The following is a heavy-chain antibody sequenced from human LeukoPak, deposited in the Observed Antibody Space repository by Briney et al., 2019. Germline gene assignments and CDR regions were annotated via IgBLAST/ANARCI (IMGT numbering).Heavy chain of an antibody. D-gene: IGHD5-18*01. J-gene: IGHJ5*02. CDR1: GGSISSYY. CDR3: ARMKWIQGFDP. V-gene: IGHV4-59*01. Sequence: SETLSLTCTVSGGSISSYYWSWIRQPPGKGLEWIGYIYYSGSTNYNPSLKSRVTISVDTSKNQFSLKLSSVTAADTAVYYCARMKWIQGFDPWGQGTLVTVSS. CDR2: IYYSGST.